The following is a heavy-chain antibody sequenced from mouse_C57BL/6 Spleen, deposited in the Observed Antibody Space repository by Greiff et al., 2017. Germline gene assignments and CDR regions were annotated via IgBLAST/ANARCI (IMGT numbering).Heavy chain of an antibody. CDR2: INYDGSST. Sequence: EVNVVESEGGLVQPGSSMKLSCTASGFTFSDYYMAWVRQVPEKGLEWVANINYDGSSTYYLDSLKSRFIISRDNAKNILYLQMSSLKSEDTATYYCAREGKGDYYYAMDYWGQGTSVTVSS. J-gene: IGHJ4*01. CDR3: AREGKGDYYYAMDY. CDR1: GFTFSDYY. V-gene: IGHV5-16*01.